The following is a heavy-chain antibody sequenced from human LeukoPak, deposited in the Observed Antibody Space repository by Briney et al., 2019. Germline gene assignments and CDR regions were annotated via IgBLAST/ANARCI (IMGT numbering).Heavy chain of an antibody. Sequence: SETLSLTCTVSGGSISSYYWSWIRQPAGKGLEWIGSIYHSGSTYYNPSLKSRVTITVDTSKNQFSLKLSSVTAADTAVYYCARERRDGYNGDFDYWGQGTLVTVSS. J-gene: IGHJ4*02. V-gene: IGHV4-39*07. D-gene: IGHD5-24*01. CDR1: GGSISSYY. CDR3: ARERRDGYNGDFDY. CDR2: IYHSGST.